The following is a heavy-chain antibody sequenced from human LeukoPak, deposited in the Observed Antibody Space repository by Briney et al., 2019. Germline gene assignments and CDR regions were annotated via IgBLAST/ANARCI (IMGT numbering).Heavy chain of an antibody. V-gene: IGHV3-21*01. D-gene: IGHD5-12*01. J-gene: IGHJ5*02. Sequence: GGSLRLSCAAFGTIFNRYTMNWVRQAPGKGLEWVSSISAGGSSIYYSDSVRGRFTIARDDAKNSLYLQMNSLRADDTAVYYCARDGLGYDAWGPGTLVTVSP. CDR1: GTIFNRYT. CDR2: ISAGGSSI. CDR3: ARDGLGYDA.